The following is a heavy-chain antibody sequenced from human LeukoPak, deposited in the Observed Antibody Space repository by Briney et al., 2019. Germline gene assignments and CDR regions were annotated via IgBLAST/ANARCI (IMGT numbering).Heavy chain of an antibody. J-gene: IGHJ6*03. D-gene: IGHD3-3*01. Sequence: ASVKVSCKTSGFTFTNYGFSWVRQAPGQRLEWMGWIGAYNGNTNYAQKLQGRVTMTTDTSTSTAYMELSSLRSEDTAVYYCARSLFRFLEWSYRSYYYYYMDVWGKGTTVTVSS. CDR1: GFTFTNYG. V-gene: IGHV1-18*01. CDR3: ARSLFRFLEWSYRSYYYYYMDV. CDR2: IGAYNGNT.